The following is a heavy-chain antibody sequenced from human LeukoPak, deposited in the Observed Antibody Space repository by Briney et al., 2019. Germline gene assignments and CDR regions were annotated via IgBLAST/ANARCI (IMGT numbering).Heavy chain of an antibody. CDR2: INHSGST. J-gene: IGHJ1*01. D-gene: IGHD1-26*01. CDR3: ARTVGATKSPFQH. V-gene: IGHV4-34*01. Sequence: PSETLSLTCAVYGGSFSGYYWSWIRQPPGKGLEWIGEINHSGSTYYNPSLKSRVTISVDTSKNQFSLKLSSVTAADTAVYYCARTVGATKSPFQHWGQGTLVTVSS. CDR1: GGSFSGYY.